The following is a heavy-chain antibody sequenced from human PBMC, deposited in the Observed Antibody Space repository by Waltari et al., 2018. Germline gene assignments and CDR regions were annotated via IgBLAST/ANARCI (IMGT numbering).Heavy chain of an antibody. J-gene: IGHJ4*02. D-gene: IGHD3-22*01. CDR2: IYYSGST. CDR1: GGSISSSSYY. CDR3: ARSPKYYYDSSGYLGY. V-gene: IGHV4-39*07. Sequence: QLQLQESGPGLVKPSETLSLTCTVSGGSISSSSYYWGWIRQPPGKGLEWIGSIYYSGSTYYNPSLKSRVTISVDTSKNQFSLKLSSVTAADAAVYYCARSPKYYYDSSGYLGYWGQGTLVTVSS.